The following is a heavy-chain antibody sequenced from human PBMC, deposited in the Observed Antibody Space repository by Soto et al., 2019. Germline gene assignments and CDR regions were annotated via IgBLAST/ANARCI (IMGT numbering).Heavy chain of an antibody. V-gene: IGHV1-46*01. Sequence: ASVKVSCKASGYTFTSYYMHWVRQAPGQGLEWMGIINHSGGSTSYAQKFQGRVTMTRDTYTSTVYMELSSLRSEETAVYYCARGIGSSSGLKRGWFDPWGQGTLVTVSS. J-gene: IGHJ5*02. D-gene: IGHD3-10*01. CDR3: ARGIGSSSGLKRGWFDP. CDR1: GYTFTSYY. CDR2: INHSGGST.